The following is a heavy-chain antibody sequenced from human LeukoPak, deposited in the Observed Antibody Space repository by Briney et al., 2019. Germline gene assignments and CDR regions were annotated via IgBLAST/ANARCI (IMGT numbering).Heavy chain of an antibody. CDR2: IISILGIV. D-gene: IGHD2/OR15-2a*01. CDR1: GVTLSTYT. J-gene: IGHJ6*02. Sequence: GSSVKVSCTASGVTLSTYTTNWVGQAPAQGLGWMGRIISILGIVPYATQFQGIVTITADKSTSTAYMGLSSMTTDDTAVYSCAKYCHTTMLGSRNCDSYYGMDVWGQGTTVTVSS. CDR3: AKYCHTTMLGSRNCDSYYGMDV. V-gene: IGHV1-69*02.